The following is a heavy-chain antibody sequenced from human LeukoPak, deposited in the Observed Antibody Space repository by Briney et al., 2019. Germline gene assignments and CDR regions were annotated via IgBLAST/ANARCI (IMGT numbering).Heavy chain of an antibody. V-gene: IGHV3-66*01. CDR3: ARDLIRDAFDI. CDR1: GFTVSSNY. J-gene: IGHJ3*02. D-gene: IGHD4-17*01. CDR2: IYSGGRT. Sequence: GSLRLSCAASGFTVSSNYMSWVRQAPGKGLEWVSFIYSGGRTYYADSVKGRFTISKDNCKNTLYLQMNRLRAEDTALYYCARDLIRDAFDIWGQGTIVTVS.